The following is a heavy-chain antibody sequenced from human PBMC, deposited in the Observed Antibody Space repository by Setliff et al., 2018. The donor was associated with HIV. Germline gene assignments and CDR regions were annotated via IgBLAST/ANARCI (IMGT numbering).Heavy chain of an antibody. Sequence: GGSLRLSCAVSGFNFRGYNMNWVRQAPGKGLEWVGFIRSKAYGGTTEYAASVKGRFTISRDDSKSIAYLQMNSLKTEDTAVYYCTRALRFDSSGYPDHWGQGTLVTVSS. CDR1: GFNFRGYN. CDR3: TRALRFDSSGYPDH. J-gene: IGHJ4*02. CDR2: IRSKAYGGTT. D-gene: IGHD3-22*01. V-gene: IGHV3-49*04.